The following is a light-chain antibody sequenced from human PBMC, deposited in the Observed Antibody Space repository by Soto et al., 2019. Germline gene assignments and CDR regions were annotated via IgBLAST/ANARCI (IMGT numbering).Light chain of an antibody. CDR2: EVS. Sequence: QSALTQPPSASGSPGQSVTISCIGTSSDVGGYNYVSWYQQHPGKAPKLMIYEVSLRPSGVPDRFSGSKSGNTASLTVSWLQAEDEADYYCSSYAASNNLGVFGGGTKLTVL. CDR1: SSDVGGYNY. J-gene: IGLJ2*01. CDR3: SSYAASNNLGV. V-gene: IGLV2-8*01.